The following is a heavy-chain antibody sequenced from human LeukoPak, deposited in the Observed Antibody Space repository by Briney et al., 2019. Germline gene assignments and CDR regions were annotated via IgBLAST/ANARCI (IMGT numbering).Heavy chain of an antibody. V-gene: IGHV3-15*05. CDR3: ATNLQVGATNDAFDF. D-gene: IGHD1-26*01. CDR2: VKSRAHGETT. Sequence: KPGGSLRLSCAASGLSFSDAWMSWVRQAPWKGLEWVGRVKSRAHGETTDYAAPVKDRFTISRDDSKNTVYLQLNSLKIEDTAMYYCATNLQVGATNDAFDFWGQGTMVTVSS. CDR1: GLSFSDAW. J-gene: IGHJ3*01.